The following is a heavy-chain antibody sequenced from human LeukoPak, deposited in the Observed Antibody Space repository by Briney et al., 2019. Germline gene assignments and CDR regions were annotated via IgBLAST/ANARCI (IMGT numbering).Heavy chain of an antibody. J-gene: IGHJ4*02. CDR3: ASGAMVSI. CDR2: INSGSTYT. CDR1: GFTFSSYM. Sequence: PGGSLRLSCAASGFTFSSYMMDWVRQAPGKGLGWVSSINSGSTYTYYTESVKGRFTVSRDNAKNSLFLQMNSLRAEDTAIYYCASGAMVSIWGQGTLVTVSS. D-gene: IGHD5-18*01. V-gene: IGHV3-21*01.